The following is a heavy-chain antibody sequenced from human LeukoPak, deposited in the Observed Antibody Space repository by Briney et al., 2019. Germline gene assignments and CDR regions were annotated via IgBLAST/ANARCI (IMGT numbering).Heavy chain of an antibody. Sequence: SETLSLTCAVYGGSFSGYYWSWIRQPPGKGLEWIGEINHSGSTNYNPSLKSRVTISVDTSKNQFSLKLSSVTAAYTAVYYCARTQIYGSGSYYIGNYYYYGMDVWGKGTTVTVFS. CDR1: GGSFSGYY. D-gene: IGHD3-10*01. J-gene: IGHJ6*04. CDR3: ARTQIYGSGSYYIGNYYYYGMDV. CDR2: INHSGST. V-gene: IGHV4-34*01.